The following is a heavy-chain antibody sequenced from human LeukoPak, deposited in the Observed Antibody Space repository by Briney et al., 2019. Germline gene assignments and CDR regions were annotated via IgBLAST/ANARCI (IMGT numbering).Heavy chain of an antibody. J-gene: IGHJ4*02. D-gene: IGHD3-10*01. V-gene: IGHV3-74*01. CDR1: GFTFSGSY. CDR2: VNTDGSTT. Sequence: GGSLRLSCAASGFTFSGSYMHWVRQAPGKGLVWVSRVNTDGSTTTYADSVKGRFTISRDNANNTLYLQMNSLRAEDTAVYYCARPAKSYYYGSGSAHFDYWGRGTLVTVSS. CDR3: ARPAKSYYYGSGSAHFDY.